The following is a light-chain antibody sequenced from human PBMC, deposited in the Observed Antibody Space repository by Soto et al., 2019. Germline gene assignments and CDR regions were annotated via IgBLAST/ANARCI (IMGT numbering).Light chain of an antibody. J-gene: IGKJ1*01. Sequence: DVVMTQSPLSLPVTPGQPAFISCRSSQSLVFRAGNTYLTWFHQRPGQSPRRLIYQVSKRDSGVPDRFSGSGSGTDCTLKISRVEAEDVGVYYGMQGPHWPPTFGQGTKVEI. V-gene: IGKV2-30*01. CDR1: QSLVFRAGNTY. CDR3: MQGPHWPPT. CDR2: QVS.